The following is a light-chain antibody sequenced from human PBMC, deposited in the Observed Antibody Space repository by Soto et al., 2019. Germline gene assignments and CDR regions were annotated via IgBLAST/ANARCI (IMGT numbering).Light chain of an antibody. CDR1: QSVSANY. J-gene: IGKJ4*01. Sequence: ESVLTQSPGTLSVSPGETVTLSCRASQSVSANYLAWYQQKPGQAPRLLIYDASSRATGTPDRFSGSGSGTDFTLTIRRLEPEDFALYYCQEYSTSRQVTFGGGTKVEIK. V-gene: IGKV3-20*01. CDR3: QEYSTSRQVT. CDR2: DAS.